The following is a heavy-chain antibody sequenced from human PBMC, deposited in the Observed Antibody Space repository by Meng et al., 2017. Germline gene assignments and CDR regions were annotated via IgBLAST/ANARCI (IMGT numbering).Heavy chain of an antibody. V-gene: IGHV1-2*02. Sequence: ASVKVSCKASGYTFTGYYMHWVRQAPGQGLEWMGWINPNSGGTNYAQKFQGRVTITRDTSISTAYMELSRLRSEDTAVYYCARDPSGSGWYLFDYWGQGTLVTVSS. D-gene: IGHD6-19*01. J-gene: IGHJ4*02. CDR2: INPNSGGT. CDR3: ARDPSGSGWYLFDY. CDR1: GYTFTGYY.